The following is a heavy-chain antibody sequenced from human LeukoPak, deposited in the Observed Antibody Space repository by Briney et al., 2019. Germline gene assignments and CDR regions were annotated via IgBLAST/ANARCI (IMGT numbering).Heavy chain of an antibody. D-gene: IGHD3-3*01. V-gene: IGHV3-33*01. J-gene: IGHJ6*03. CDR3: ARDERYYDFWSGSTYYYMDV. CDR1: GFTFSSYG. Sequence: GGSLRLSCAASGFTFSSYGMPWVRQAPGKGLEWVAVIWYDGSNKYYADSVKGRFTISRDNSKNTLYLQMNSLRAEDTAVYYCARDERYYDFWSGSTYYYMDVWGKGTTVTVSS. CDR2: IWYDGSNK.